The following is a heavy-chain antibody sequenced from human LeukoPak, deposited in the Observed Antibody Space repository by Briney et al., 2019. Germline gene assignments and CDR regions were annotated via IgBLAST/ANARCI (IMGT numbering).Heavy chain of an antibody. CDR3: ARDAFGSIAAQRFDP. CDR2: ISYDVSNK. V-gene: IGHV3-30-3*01. D-gene: IGHD6-6*01. J-gene: IGHJ5*02. Sequence: PGRSLRLSCAASGVTFSSYAMHWVRQAPGKGLEWVAVISYDVSNKYYADSVKGRFTISRDNSKNTLYLQMNSLRAEDTAVYYCARDAFGSIAAQRFDPWGQGTLVTVSS. CDR1: GVTFSSYA.